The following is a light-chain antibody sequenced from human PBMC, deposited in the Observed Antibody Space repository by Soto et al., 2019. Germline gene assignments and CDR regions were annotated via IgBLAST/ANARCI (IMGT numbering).Light chain of an antibody. Sequence: DIQMTQSPSSVSASVGDRVTITCGASQGISKWLNWYQKKKGKAPKLLIYAASGLQSGVPSRLRGSGYGTDFTLTISSMQTEDFETYYCQQANSFPLTFGGGTKVDIK. CDR2: AAS. CDR1: QGISKW. J-gene: IGKJ4*01. CDR3: QQANSFPLT. V-gene: IGKV1-12*01.